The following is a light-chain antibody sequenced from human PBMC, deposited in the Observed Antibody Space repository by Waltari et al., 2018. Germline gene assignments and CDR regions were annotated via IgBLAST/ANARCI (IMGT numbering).Light chain of an antibody. V-gene: IGKV4-1*01. J-gene: IGKJ2*01. CDR1: QSLLYSSNNENY. CDR2: WAS. Sequence: DTVMTPSPDSLAVSLGERATINCRSSQSLLYSSNNENYLAWFQQRPGQPPKLLIYWASTRESGVPDRFSGSGSGTDFTLTISSLQAEDVAIYYCQQYYNTPYTFGQGTKVEIK. CDR3: QQYYNTPYT.